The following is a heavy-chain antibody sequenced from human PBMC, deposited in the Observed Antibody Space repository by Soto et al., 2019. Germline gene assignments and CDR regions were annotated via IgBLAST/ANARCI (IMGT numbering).Heavy chain of an antibody. Sequence: ASVKVSCKASGGTFSTYTINWVRQAPGQGLEWMGGIIPMFGTANYAQKFQGRVTITADESTSTAYMELSSLRSEDTAVYYCARRYCISTSCHYYGMDVWGQGTTVTAP. CDR1: GGTFSTYT. CDR2: IIPMFGTA. J-gene: IGHJ6*02. D-gene: IGHD2-2*01. CDR3: ARRYCISTSCHYYGMDV. V-gene: IGHV1-69*13.